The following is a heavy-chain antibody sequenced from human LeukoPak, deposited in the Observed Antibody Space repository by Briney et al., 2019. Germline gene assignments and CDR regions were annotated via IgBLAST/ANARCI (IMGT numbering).Heavy chain of an antibody. D-gene: IGHD6-13*01. CDR2: INPNSGGT. CDR1: GYTFTGYY. J-gene: IGHJ6*02. V-gene: IGHV1-2*02. CDR3: ARDLRSSRGVLSLYYYYYGMDV. Sequence: ASVKVSCKASGYTFTGYYMHWVRQAPGQGLEWMGWINPNSGGTNYAQKFQGRVTITADESTSTAYMELSSLRSEDTAVYYCARDLRSSRGVLSLYYYYYGMDVWGQGTTVTVSS.